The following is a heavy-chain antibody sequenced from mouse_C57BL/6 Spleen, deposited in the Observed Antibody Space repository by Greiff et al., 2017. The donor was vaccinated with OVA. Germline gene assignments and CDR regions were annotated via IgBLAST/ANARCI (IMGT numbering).Heavy chain of an antibody. CDR2: ISYDGSN. CDR3: ARAGGFDY. CDR1: GYSITSGYY. J-gene: IGHJ2*01. Sequence: EVQLQESGPGLVKPSQSLSLTCSVTGYSITSGYYWNWIRQFPGNKLEWMGYISYDGSNNYNPSLKNRISITRDTSKNQFFLKLNSVTTEDTATYYCARAGGFDYWGQGTTLTVSS. V-gene: IGHV3-6*01.